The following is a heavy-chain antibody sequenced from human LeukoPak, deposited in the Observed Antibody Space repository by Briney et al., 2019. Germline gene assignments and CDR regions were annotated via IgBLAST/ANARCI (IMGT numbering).Heavy chain of an antibody. J-gene: IGHJ6*02. CDR3: ARDYESGSYYGNGMGV. V-gene: IGHV3-30-3*01. D-gene: IGHD1-26*01. CDR2: ISYDGSNK. Sequence: GRSLRLSCAASGFTFSSYAMHWVRQAPGKGLEWVAVISYDGSNKYYADSVKGRFTISRDNSKNTLYLQMNSLRAEDTAVHYCARDYESGSYYGNGMGVWGQGTTVTVSS. CDR1: GFTFSSYA.